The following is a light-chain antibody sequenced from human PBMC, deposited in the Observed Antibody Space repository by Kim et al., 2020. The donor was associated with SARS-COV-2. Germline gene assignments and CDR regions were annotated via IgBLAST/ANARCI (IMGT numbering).Light chain of an antibody. Sequence: GQSVTISCTGTSSDVGAYNYVSWYQHHPGTAPKLMIYDVTMRPSGVPDRFSGSKSGNTASLTISGLQAEDEADYYCCSFAGTAYVFGIGTKVTVL. CDR3: CSFAGTAYV. CDR2: DVT. J-gene: IGLJ1*01. V-gene: IGLV2-11*01. CDR1: SSDVGAYNY.